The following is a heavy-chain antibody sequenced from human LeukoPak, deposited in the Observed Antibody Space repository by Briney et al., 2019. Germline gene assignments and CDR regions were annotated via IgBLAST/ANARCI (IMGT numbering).Heavy chain of an antibody. J-gene: IGHJ4*02. D-gene: IGHD5-24*01. CDR1: GFNFNDYA. V-gene: IGHV3-9*01. CDR3: AKDRGGGGYNFFDY. Sequence: PGRSLRLSCAASGFNFNDYAIHWVRQTPGKGLEWVSGISWNSAIRNYADSVKGRFTISRDNAKNSLYLQMSSLIPEDTALYYCAKDRGGGGYNFFDYWGQGTLVTVSS. CDR2: ISWNSAIR.